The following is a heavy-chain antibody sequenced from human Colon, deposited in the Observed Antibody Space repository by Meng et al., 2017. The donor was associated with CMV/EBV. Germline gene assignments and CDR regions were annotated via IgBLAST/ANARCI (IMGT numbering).Heavy chain of an antibody. D-gene: IGHD6-6*01. CDR1: GFTFTDYT. Sequence: GESLKISCEASGFTFTDYTMSWVRQAPGKGLEWVSYISASTIYYADSVKGRFTISRDNAKNSLYLQMNSLRAEDTAVYYCVRGQLVPFDYWGPGTLVTVSS. CDR3: VRGQLVPFDY. CDR2: ISASTI. J-gene: IGHJ4*02. V-gene: IGHV3-48*04.